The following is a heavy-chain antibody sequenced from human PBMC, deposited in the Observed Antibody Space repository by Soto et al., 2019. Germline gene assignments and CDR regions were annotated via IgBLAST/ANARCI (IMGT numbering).Heavy chain of an antibody. CDR3: AKDLYSGYGGSFDY. J-gene: IGHJ4*02. CDR2: TSYDGSNK. V-gene: IGHV3-30*18. CDR1: GFIFSTYG. Sequence: PGGSLRLSCAASGFIFSTYGMHWVRQAPGKGLEWVAVTSYDGSNKYYADSVKGRFTISRDNSKNTLYLQMNSLRAEDTAVYYCAKDLYSGYGGSFDYWGQGTLVTVSS. D-gene: IGHD5-12*01.